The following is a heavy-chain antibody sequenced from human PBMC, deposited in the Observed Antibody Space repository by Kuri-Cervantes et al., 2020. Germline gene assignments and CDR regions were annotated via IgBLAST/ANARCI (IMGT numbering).Heavy chain of an antibody. D-gene: IGHD3-22*01. Sequence: SVKVSCKASGYTFTYRYLHWVRQAPGQALEWMGWITPFNGNTNYAQKFQDRVTITKDRSMSTAYMELSSLRSDDTAVYYCARYYDSSGYYPFDYWGQGTLVTVSS. CDR2: ITPFNGNT. CDR1: GYTFTYRY. V-gene: IGHV1-45*02. J-gene: IGHJ4*02. CDR3: ARYYDSSGYYPFDY.